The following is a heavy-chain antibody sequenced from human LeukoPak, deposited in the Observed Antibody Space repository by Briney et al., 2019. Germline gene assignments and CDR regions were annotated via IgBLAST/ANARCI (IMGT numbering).Heavy chain of an antibody. CDR3: AKDRRDGYNSPFDY. V-gene: IGHV3-30-3*01. D-gene: IGHD5-24*01. CDR2: TSYDGSNK. Sequence: GGSLRLSCAASGFTFNTYAMHWVRQAPGQGLEWVAFTSYDGSNKYYADSVKGRFTISRDNSKNTLYLQMNSLRAEDTAVYYCAKDRRDGYNSPFDYWGQGTLVTVSS. CDR1: GFTFNTYA. J-gene: IGHJ4*02.